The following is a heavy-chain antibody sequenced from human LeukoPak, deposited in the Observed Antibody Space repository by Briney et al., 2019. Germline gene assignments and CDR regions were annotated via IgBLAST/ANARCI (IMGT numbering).Heavy chain of an antibody. CDR1: GFTFSSYG. CDR2: ISYDGSDT. D-gene: IGHD1-26*01. J-gene: IGHJ1*01. Sequence: GGSLRLSCAASGFTFSSYGMHWVRQAPCKGLEWVAVISYDGSDTYYADSVKGRFTISRDNSKNTLYLQMNSLRAEDTAVYYCAKGVIVVATYFQYWGQGTLVTVSS. V-gene: IGHV3-30*18. CDR3: AKGVIVVATYFQY.